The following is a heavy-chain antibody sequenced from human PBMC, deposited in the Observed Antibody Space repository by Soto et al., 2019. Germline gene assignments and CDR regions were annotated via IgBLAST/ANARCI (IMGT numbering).Heavy chain of an antibody. Sequence: QVQLVESGGGVVQPGRSLRLSCAASGFTFRTYAMDWVRQAPGKGLEWVAVISYDGTNKYYADSVKGRFTISRDNSKNTLYLKMNSLRAEDTAVYYCARGDSNSWSDYWGQGTLVTVSS. J-gene: IGHJ4*02. V-gene: IGHV3-30*01. CDR2: ISYDGTNK. CDR3: ARGDSNSWSDY. D-gene: IGHD6-13*01. CDR1: GFTFRTYA.